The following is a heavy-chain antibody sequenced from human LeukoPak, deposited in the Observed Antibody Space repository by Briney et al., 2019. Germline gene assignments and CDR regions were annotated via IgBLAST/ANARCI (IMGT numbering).Heavy chain of an antibody. Sequence: PSETLSLTCTVSGGSISSYYWSWIRQPPGKGLEWIGYIYYSGSTNYNPSLKSRVTISVDTSKNQFSLKLSSVTAADTAVYYCARWGYYYDSSGYYNGYFDYWGQGTLVTVSS. V-gene: IGHV4-59*08. CDR2: IYYSGST. J-gene: IGHJ4*02. CDR1: GGSISSYY. CDR3: ARWGYYYDSSGYYNGYFDY. D-gene: IGHD3-22*01.